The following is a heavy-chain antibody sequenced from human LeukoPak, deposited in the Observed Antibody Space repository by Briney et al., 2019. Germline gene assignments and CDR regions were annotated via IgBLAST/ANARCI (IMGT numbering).Heavy chain of an antibody. Sequence: GGSLRLSCAASGFTFANHDMSWVRQAPGKGLEWVSGVSASGSSRFYADSVKGRFTISRDNSKNTLYLQMNSLRAEDTAVYYCAREGAYLDAFDIWGQGTMVTVSS. D-gene: IGHD1-26*01. J-gene: IGHJ3*02. CDR3: AREGAYLDAFDI. CDR1: GFTFANHD. V-gene: IGHV3-23*01. CDR2: VSASGSSR.